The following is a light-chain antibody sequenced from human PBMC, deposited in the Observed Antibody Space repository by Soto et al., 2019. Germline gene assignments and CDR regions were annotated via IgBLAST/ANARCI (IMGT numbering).Light chain of an antibody. CDR1: QSISVW. CDR3: QQHQTYSK. V-gene: IGKV1-5*03. CDR2: QAS. J-gene: IGKJ1*01. Sequence: DIQITHSPSTRSASVVDRVTITFRASQSISVWLAWYQQKPGKAPNLLIYQASRLESGVPSRFSGSGSGTEFTLTISSLQPDDFATYYCQQHQTYSKFGQGTKVDI.